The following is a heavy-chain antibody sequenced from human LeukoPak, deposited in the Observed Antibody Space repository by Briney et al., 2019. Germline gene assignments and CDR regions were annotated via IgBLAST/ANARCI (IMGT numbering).Heavy chain of an antibody. CDR1: GFTFSSYA. J-gene: IGHJ4*02. CDR3: AKECGGDCYSSNGY. V-gene: IGHV3-23*01. CDR2: ISGSGGST. D-gene: IGHD2-21*01. Sequence: GGSLRLSCAASGFTFSSYAMSWVRQAPGRGLEWVSAISGSGGSTYYADSVKGRFTISRDNSKNTLYLQMNSLRAEDTAVYYCAKECGGDCYSSNGYWGQGTLVTVSS.